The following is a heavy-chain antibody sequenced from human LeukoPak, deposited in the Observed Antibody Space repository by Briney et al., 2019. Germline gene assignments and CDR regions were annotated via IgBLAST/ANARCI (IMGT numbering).Heavy chain of an antibody. V-gene: IGHV1-69*05. CDR3: ARHTSTYLDQ. CDR1: GGTFSSYA. J-gene: IGHJ4*02. CDR2: IIPIFGTA. Sequence: SVKVSCKASGGTFSSYAISWVRQAPGQGLEWMGGIIPIFGTANYAQKFQGRVTITTDGSTSTAYMELSRLGSDDTAVYFCARHTSTYLDQWGQGALVTVSS. D-gene: IGHD2-2*01.